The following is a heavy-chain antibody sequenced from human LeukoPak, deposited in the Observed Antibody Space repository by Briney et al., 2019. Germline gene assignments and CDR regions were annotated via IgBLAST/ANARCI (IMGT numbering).Heavy chain of an antibody. CDR2: IFPGDSDT. Sequence: GESLKISCKASGYSLNSYWIGWVRQMPGKGLEWMGIIFPGDSDTRYSPSFQGRVTISADKSIGTAYLQWSSLKASDTAMYFCAGLTQGSLQLNPYFDFWGQGTLVTVSS. CDR3: AGLTQGSLQLNPYFDF. J-gene: IGHJ4*02. CDR1: GYSLNSYW. V-gene: IGHV5-51*01. D-gene: IGHD5-24*01.